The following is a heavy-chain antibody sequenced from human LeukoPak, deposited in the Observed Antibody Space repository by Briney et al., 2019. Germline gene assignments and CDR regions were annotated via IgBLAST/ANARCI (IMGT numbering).Heavy chain of an antibody. CDR2: ISAYNGNT. CDR3: ARDDPHYDILTGYYTPIGYYYYMDV. V-gene: IGHV1-18*01. CDR1: GYTFTSYG. J-gene: IGHJ6*03. D-gene: IGHD3-9*01. Sequence: GASVKVSCKASGYTFTSYGISWVRQAPGQELEWMGWISAYNGNTNYAQKLQGRVTMTTDTSTSTAYMELRSLRSDDTAVYYCARDDPHYDILTGYYTPIGYYYYMDVWGKGTTVTVSS.